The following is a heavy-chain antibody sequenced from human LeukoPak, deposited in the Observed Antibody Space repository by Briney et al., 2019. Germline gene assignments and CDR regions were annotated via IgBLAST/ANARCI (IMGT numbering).Heavy chain of an antibody. D-gene: IGHD2-2*01. Sequence: ASVKVSCKVSGYTLTELSMHWVRQAPGKGLVWMGWISAYNGNTNYAQKLQGRVTMTTDTSTSTAYMELRSLRSDDTAVYYCARGGYQLLSYYYYYMDVWGKGTTVTVSS. CDR1: GYTLTELS. CDR2: ISAYNGNT. CDR3: ARGGYQLLSYYYYYMDV. V-gene: IGHV1-18*01. J-gene: IGHJ6*03.